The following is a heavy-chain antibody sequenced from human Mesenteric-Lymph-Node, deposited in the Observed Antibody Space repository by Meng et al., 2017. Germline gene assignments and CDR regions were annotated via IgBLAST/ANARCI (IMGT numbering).Heavy chain of an antibody. CDR1: GFSFSTYV. V-gene: IGHV3-30*07. CDR3: ATKTGSAAFDI. Sequence: GESLKISCAASGFSFSTYVMHWVRQAPGKGLEWVAVISSDGSNKYYTDSVKGRFTISRDNSKNTLYLQMNSLRAEDTAVYYCATKTGSAAFDIWGQGTMVTVSS. J-gene: IGHJ3*02. CDR2: ISSDGSNK. D-gene: IGHD2-15*01.